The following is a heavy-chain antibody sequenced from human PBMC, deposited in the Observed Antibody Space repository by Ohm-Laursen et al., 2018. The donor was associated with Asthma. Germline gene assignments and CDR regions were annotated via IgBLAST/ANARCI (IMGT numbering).Heavy chain of an antibody. CDR1: GGSISSYY. CDR2: IYYSGST. V-gene: IGHV4-59*01. J-gene: IGHJ4*02. Sequence: GTLSLTCTVSGGSISSYYWSWIRQPPGKGLEWIGYIYYSGSTNYNPSLKSRVTISVDTSKNQFSLKLSSVTAADTAAYYCARVEAGYYYYFDYWGQGTLVTVSS. D-gene: IGHD3-22*01. CDR3: ARVEAGYYYYFDY.